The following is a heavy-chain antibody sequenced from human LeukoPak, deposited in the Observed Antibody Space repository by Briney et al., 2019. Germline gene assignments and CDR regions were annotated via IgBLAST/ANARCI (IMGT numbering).Heavy chain of an antibody. V-gene: IGHV3-21*01. J-gene: IGHJ4*02. Sequence: PGGSLRLSCAASGFTFSSYNMNWVRQAPGKGLEWVSSISSSSSYIYYADSVKGGFTISRDNAKNSLYLQMNSLRAEDTAVYYCARGTTGIAAAGTRGGFDYWGQGTLVTVSS. CDR2: ISSSSSYI. CDR1: GFTFSSYN. D-gene: IGHD6-13*01. CDR3: ARGTTGIAAAGTRGGFDY.